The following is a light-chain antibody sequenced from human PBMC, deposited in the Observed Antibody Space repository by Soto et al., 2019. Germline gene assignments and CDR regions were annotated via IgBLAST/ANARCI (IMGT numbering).Light chain of an antibody. Sequence: QSALTQPASVSGSPGQSITISCTGTSSDVGGYNYVSWYQQHPGKAPKLMTYDVSDRPSGVSNRFSPSKSGNTASLTISELQAEDEADYYCCSYTSSSTPWVFGTGTKVTV. CDR2: DVS. CDR1: SSDVGGYNY. J-gene: IGLJ1*01. CDR3: CSYTSSSTPWV. V-gene: IGLV2-14*03.